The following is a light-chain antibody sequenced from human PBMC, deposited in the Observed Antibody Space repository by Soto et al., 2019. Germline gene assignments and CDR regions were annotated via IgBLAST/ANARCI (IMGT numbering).Light chain of an antibody. CDR2: DAS. Sequence: IVLTQSPAILSVSPGERATLTCRASQSISRSLAWYQQKPGQAPRLLISDASTRATGIPDRISGSGSGTEFTLTISSLQSEDFAVYYCQQYNNWPLTFGGGTKVDIK. J-gene: IGKJ4*01. CDR1: QSISRS. V-gene: IGKV3-15*01. CDR3: QQYNNWPLT.